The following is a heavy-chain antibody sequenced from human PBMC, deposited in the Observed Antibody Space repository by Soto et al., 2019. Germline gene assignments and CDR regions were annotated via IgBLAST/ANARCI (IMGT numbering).Heavy chain of an antibody. V-gene: IGHV5-10-1*01. J-gene: IGHJ6*02. CDR1: GYSFTSYW. CDR2: IDPSDSYT. CDR3: ARSSSPEYYYYYGMDV. Sequence: PGESLKISCKGSGYSFTSYWISWVRQMPGKGLEWMGRIDPSDSYTNYSPSFQGHVTISAVKSISTAYLQWSSLKASDTAMYYCARSSSPEYYYYYGMDVWGQGTTVTVSS. D-gene: IGHD6-6*01.